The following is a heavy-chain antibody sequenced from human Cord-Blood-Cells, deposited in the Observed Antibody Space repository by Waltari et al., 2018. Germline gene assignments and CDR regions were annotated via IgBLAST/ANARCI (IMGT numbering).Heavy chain of an antibody. CDR1: GGTFSSYA. V-gene: IGHV1-69*01. CDR3: ARGGKTQLGRYWYFDL. J-gene: IGHJ2*01. D-gene: IGHD7-27*01. Sequence: QVQLVQSGAEVKKPGSSVKVSCKASGGTFSSYAISWVRQAPGQGLGWMGGIIPIFGTANDAKKFQGRVTITADESTSTAYMELSSLRSEDTAVYYCARGGKTQLGRYWYFDLWGRGTLVTVSS. CDR2: IIPIFGTA.